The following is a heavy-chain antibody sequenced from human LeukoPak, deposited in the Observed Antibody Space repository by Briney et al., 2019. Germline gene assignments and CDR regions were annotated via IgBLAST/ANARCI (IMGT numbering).Heavy chain of an antibody. Sequence: ASVKVSCKASGYTFTSYYMHWVRQAPGQGLEWMGIINPSGGSTSYAQKFQGRVTMTRDMSTGTVYMELSSLRSEDTAVYYCASTLSYYDILTGYYEADRGAFDIWGQGTMVTVSS. CDR2: INPSGGST. CDR1: GYTFTSYY. V-gene: IGHV1-46*01. D-gene: IGHD3-9*01. CDR3: ASTLSYYDILTGYYEADRGAFDI. J-gene: IGHJ3*02.